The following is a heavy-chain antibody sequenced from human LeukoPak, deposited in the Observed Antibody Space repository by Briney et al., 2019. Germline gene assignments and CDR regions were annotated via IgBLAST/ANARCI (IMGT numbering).Heavy chain of an antibody. J-gene: IGHJ5*02. Sequence: GASVKVSCKASGYTFTNLDINWLRQAPGQGLEWMGWMRPNSGDTGYAQKFQGRVSMTRDTSISTAYMELSSLRSEDTAVYYCAKSGYSSGWYRANWFDPWGQGTLVTVSS. V-gene: IGHV1-8*01. CDR3: AKSGYSSGWYRANWFDP. CDR2: MRPNSGDT. D-gene: IGHD6-19*01. CDR1: GYTFTNLD.